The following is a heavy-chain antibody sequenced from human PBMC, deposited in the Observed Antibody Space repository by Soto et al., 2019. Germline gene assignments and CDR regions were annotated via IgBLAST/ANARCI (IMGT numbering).Heavy chain of an antibody. CDR2: ISAYNGNT. J-gene: IGHJ4*02. V-gene: IGHV1-18*01. CDR1: GYTFTSYG. Sequence: QVQLVQSGAEVKKPGASVKVSCKASGYTFTSYGISWVRQAPGQGLEWMGWISAYNGNTNYAQKLQGRVTMTPDTSTSPAYMDLRSLRSDDTAVYYCARDQTDTAMDPQGNSFDYWGQGTLVTVSS. D-gene: IGHD5-18*01. CDR3: ARDQTDTAMDPQGNSFDY.